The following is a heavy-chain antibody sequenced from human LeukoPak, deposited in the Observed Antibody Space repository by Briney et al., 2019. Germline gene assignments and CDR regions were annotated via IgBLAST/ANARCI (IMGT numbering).Heavy chain of an antibody. CDR2: MSAYNGNT. CDR1: GYTFTSYG. V-gene: IGHV1-18*01. Sequence: ASVKVSCKASGYTFTSYGISWVRQAPGQGLEGMGWMSAYNGNTNYAQKLQGRVTMNTDKSRRTAYMELRSLRSDDTAVYYCARDQTKTPPDYWGQGTLVTVSS. CDR3: ARDQTKTPPDY. J-gene: IGHJ4*02.